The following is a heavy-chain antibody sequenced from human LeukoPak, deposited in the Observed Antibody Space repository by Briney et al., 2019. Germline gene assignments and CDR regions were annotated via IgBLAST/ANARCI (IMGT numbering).Heavy chain of an antibody. CDR1: GFTFSSYS. D-gene: IGHD3-10*01. Sequence: PGGSLRLSCAASGFTFSSYSMNWVRQAPGKGLEWVSYISSSSSTIYYADSVKGRFTISRDNAKNSLYLQMNSLRAEDTAVYYCARDWLVRGVIDAFDIWGQGTMVTVSS. V-gene: IGHV3-48*04. CDR2: ISSSSSTI. J-gene: IGHJ3*02. CDR3: ARDWLVRGVIDAFDI.